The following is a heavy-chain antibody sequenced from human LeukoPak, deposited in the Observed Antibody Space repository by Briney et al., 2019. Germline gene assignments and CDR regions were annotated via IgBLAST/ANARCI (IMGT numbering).Heavy chain of an antibody. J-gene: IGHJ4*02. Sequence: GGSLRLSCAASGFTSGTSWMSWVRQAPGKGLEWVANINQDGSAQYEVDSVKGRFTISRDNAKSSLYLPMNSLRAEDTAVYYCARSARWGQGTLVTVSS. CDR3: ARSAR. CDR1: GFTSGTSW. CDR2: INQDGSAQ. V-gene: IGHV3-7*01.